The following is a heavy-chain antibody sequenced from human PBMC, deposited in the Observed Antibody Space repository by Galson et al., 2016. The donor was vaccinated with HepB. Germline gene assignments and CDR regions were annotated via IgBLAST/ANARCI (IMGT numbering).Heavy chain of an antibody. CDR1: GFTFSSYA. CDR2: ISGSGGST. D-gene: IGHD3-22*01. Sequence: SLRLSCAASGFTFSSYAMSWVRQAPGKGLEWVSAISGSGGSTYYADSVKGRFTISTDNSKNMMYLQMNSLRAEDTAVYYCAKMSDSSGYYSDAFDIWGQGTMVTVSS. CDR3: AKMSDSSGYYSDAFDI. J-gene: IGHJ3*02. V-gene: IGHV3-23*01.